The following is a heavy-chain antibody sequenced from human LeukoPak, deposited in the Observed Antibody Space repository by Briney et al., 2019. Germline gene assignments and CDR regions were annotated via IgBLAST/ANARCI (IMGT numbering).Heavy chain of an antibody. V-gene: IGHV4-59*01. CDR3: ARDPWKNGAFDI. J-gene: IGHJ3*02. CDR1: GGSISSYY. D-gene: IGHD1-1*01. Sequence: SETLSLTCTVSGGSISSYYWSWIRQPPGKGLEWIGYIYYSGSTNYNPSLKSRVTISVDTSKNQFSLKLSSVTAADTAVYYCARDPWKNGAFDIWGQGTMVTVSS. CDR2: IYYSGST.